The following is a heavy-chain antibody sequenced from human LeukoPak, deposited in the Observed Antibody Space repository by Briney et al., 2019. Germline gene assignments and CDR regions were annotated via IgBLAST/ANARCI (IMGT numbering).Heavy chain of an antibody. D-gene: IGHD4-23*01. J-gene: IGHJ4*02. CDR2: INRDGSRI. Sequence: PGGSLRLSCAVSGFTFSSYWMHWVRQAPGKGLVWVSRINRDGSRINYADSVKGRFIISRDNGKNTLFLQMNSLRAEDAAVYYCVRGNDYGGPHYWGQGTLVIVSS. CDR1: GFTFSSYW. V-gene: IGHV3-74*01. CDR3: VRGNDYGGPHY.